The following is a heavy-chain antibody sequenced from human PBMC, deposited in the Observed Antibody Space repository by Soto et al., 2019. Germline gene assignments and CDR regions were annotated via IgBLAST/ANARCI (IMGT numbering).Heavy chain of an antibody. CDR1: GVSFSGYY. Sequence: PSETLSLTCAVYGVSFSGYYWIWIRQPPGKGLEWIGEINHSGSTNYNPSLKSRVTISVDTSKNQFSPKLSSVTAADTAVYYCARKGNSSSSGQGSYYYYYMDVWGKGTTVTVSS. D-gene: IGHD6-6*01. CDR3: ARKGNSSSSGQGSYYYYYMDV. V-gene: IGHV4-34*01. J-gene: IGHJ6*03. CDR2: INHSGST.